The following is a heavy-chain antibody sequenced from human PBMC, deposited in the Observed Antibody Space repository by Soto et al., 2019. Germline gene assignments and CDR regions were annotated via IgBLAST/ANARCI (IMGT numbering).Heavy chain of an antibody. Sequence: SETLSLTCTVSVGSISSYYWSWIRQPPGKGLEWIGYIYYSGSTNYNPSLKGRVTISVDTSKNQFSLKLSSVTAADTAVYYCARDDTAQEYGMDVWGQGTTVTVSS. CDR2: IYYSGST. CDR3: ARDDTAQEYGMDV. CDR1: VGSISSYY. J-gene: IGHJ6*02. D-gene: IGHD5-18*01. V-gene: IGHV4-59*01.